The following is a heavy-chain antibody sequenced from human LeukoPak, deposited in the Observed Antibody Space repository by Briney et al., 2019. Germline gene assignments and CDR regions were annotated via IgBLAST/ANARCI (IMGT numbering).Heavy chain of an antibody. CDR3: ARSGGSSREVENYFDY. D-gene: IGHD5-24*01. Sequence: PSETLSLTCAVYGGSFSGYYWSWIRQPPGEGLEWIGEINHSGSTNYNPSLKSRVTISVDTSKNQFSLKLSSVTAADTAVYYCARSGGSSREVENYFDYWGQGTLVTVSS. CDR1: GGSFSGYY. V-gene: IGHV4-34*01. J-gene: IGHJ4*02. CDR2: INHSGST.